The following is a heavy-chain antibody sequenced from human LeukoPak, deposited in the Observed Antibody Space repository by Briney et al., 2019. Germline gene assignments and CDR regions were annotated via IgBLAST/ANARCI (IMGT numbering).Heavy chain of an antibody. Sequence: GRSLRLSCAASGFTLRSYWMSWVRQAPGKGLEWVANIKQDGSEKYYVDSVKGRFTISRDNAKNSLYLQMNSLRAEDTAVYYCASRVGAWRGFDYWGQGTLVTVSS. CDR1: GFTLRSYW. CDR2: IKQDGSEK. J-gene: IGHJ4*02. D-gene: IGHD1-26*01. V-gene: IGHV3-7*01. CDR3: ASRVGAWRGFDY.